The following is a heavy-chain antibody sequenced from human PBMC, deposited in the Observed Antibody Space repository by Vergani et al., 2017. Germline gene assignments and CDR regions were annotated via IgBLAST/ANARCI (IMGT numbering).Heavy chain of an antibody. CDR2: IIPIFGTA. D-gene: IGHD6-13*01. Sequence: QVQLVQSGAEVKKPGSSVKVSCKASGGTFSSSAISWVRQAPGQGLEWMGGIIPIFGTANYAQKFQGRVTITADESTSTAYMELSSLRSEDTAVYYCARGAAAGKGGCYYYYYMDVWGKGTTVTVSS. CDR3: ARGAAAGKGGCYYYYYMDV. V-gene: IGHV1-69*01. CDR1: GGTFSSSA. J-gene: IGHJ6*03.